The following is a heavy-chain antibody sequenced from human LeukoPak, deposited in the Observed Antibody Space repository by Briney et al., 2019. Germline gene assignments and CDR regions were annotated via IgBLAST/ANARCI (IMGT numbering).Heavy chain of an antibody. V-gene: IGHV3-7*03. D-gene: IGHD3-3*01. CDR2: MKQDGSER. CDR1: GFTFSSYW. CDR3: ANNLVYDFWSGYYKAGAPPPAY. J-gene: IGHJ4*02. Sequence: GGSLRLSCAASGFTFSSYWMTWVRQVPGKGLEWVANMKQDGSERYYVDSVKGRFTISRDNAKNSLYLQINSLRAEDTAVYYCANNLVYDFWSGYYKAGAPPPAYWGQGTLVTVSS.